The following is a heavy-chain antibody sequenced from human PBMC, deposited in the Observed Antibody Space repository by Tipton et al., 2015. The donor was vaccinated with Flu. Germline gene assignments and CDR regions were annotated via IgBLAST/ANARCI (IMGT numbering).Heavy chain of an antibody. V-gene: IGHV4-38-2*02. D-gene: IGHD6-19*01. CDR3: AREGGYGSGWYKDAFDI. J-gene: IGHJ3*02. Sequence: TLSLTCTVSGYSISSGYYWGWIRQPPGKGLEWIGNIYHSGSTYYNPSLKSRVTISVDTSKNQFSLKLSSVTAADTAVYYCAREGGYGSGWYKDAFDIWGQGTMVTVSS. CDR2: IYHSGST. CDR1: GYSISSGYY.